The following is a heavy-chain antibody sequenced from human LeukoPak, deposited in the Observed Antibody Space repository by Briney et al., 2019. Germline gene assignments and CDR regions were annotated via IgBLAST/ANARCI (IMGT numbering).Heavy chain of an antibody. CDR3: ARLMSGNFDY. CDR2: INWNGGST. CDR1: GFTFSSYS. J-gene: IGHJ4*02. Sequence: GGSLRLSCAASGFTFSSYSMNWVRQAPGKGLEWVSDINWNGGSTGYADSVKGRFTISRDNAKNSLYLQMNSLRAEDTALYYCARLMSGNFDYWGQGTLVTVSS. V-gene: IGHV3-20*04. D-gene: IGHD6-25*01.